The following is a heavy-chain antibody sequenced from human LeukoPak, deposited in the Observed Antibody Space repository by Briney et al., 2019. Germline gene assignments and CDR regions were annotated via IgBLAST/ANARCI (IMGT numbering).Heavy chain of an antibody. CDR2: INPNSGGT. Sequence: ASVKVSCKASGYIFTGYYMHWVRQAPGQGLEWMGWINPNSGGTNYAQKFQGRVTMTRDTSISTAYMELSRLRSDDTAVYYCARELTYYYDSSGYYYFDYWGQGTLVTVSS. J-gene: IGHJ4*02. CDR3: ARELTYYYDSSGYYYFDY. V-gene: IGHV1-2*02. D-gene: IGHD3-22*01. CDR1: GYIFTGYY.